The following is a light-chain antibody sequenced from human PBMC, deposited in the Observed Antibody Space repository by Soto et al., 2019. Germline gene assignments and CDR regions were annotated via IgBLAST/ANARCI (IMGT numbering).Light chain of an antibody. CDR3: QQLNSYPFT. V-gene: IGKV1-9*01. J-gene: IGKJ3*01. CDR2: AAS. Sequence: DIQLTQSPSFLSASVGDRVTITCRASQGISSYLAWYQQRPGKAPKLLIYAASTLQSGVPSRFSGSGSETDFTLTISSLQPEDFANYCCQQLNSYPFTFGPGTKVDIK. CDR1: QGISSY.